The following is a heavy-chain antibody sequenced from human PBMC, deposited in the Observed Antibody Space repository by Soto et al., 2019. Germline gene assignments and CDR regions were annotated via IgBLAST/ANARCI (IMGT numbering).Heavy chain of an antibody. CDR1: GFTFSSYA. J-gene: IGHJ4*02. D-gene: IGHD6-6*01. V-gene: IGHV3-30*04. Sequence: GGSLRLSCAASGFTFSSYAMHWVRQAPGKGLEWVAVISYDGSNKYYADSVKGRFTISRDNSKNTLYLQMNSLRAEDTAVYYCARGIIEYSSSYYFDYWGQGTLVTVSS. CDR2: ISYDGSNK. CDR3: ARGIIEYSSSYYFDY.